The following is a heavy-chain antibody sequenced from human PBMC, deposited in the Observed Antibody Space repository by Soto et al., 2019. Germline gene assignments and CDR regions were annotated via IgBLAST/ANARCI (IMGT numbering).Heavy chain of an antibody. Sequence: ASVKVSCKASGYTFTGYYMHWVRQAPGQGLEWMGWINPNSGGTNYAQKFQGWVTMTRDTSISTAYMELSRLRSDDTAVYYCVSRGDYDFWSCYEDRGMDVWGQGTTVTVSS. J-gene: IGHJ6*02. CDR3: VSRGDYDFWSCYEDRGMDV. CDR2: INPNSGGT. V-gene: IGHV1-2*04. D-gene: IGHD3-3*01. CDR1: GYTFTGYY.